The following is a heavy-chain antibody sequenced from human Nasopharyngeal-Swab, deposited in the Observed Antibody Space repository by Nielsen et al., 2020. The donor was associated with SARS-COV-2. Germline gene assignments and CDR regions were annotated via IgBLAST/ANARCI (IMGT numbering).Heavy chain of an antibody. J-gene: IGHJ4*02. CDR3: ASGYSSGWYEWYFDY. Sequence: GGSLRLSCAASGFTFSSYAMSWVRQAPGKGLEWVSAISGSGGTIYYADSVKGRFTISRDNAKNSLYLQMNSLRAEDTAVYYCASGYSSGWYEWYFDYWGQGTLVTVSS. CDR2: ISGSGGTI. D-gene: IGHD6-19*01. CDR1: GFTFSSYA. V-gene: IGHV3-23*01.